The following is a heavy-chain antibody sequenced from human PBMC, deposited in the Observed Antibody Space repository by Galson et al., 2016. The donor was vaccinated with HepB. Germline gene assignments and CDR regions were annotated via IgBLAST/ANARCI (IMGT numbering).Heavy chain of an antibody. CDR3: DRGHVDTGATDRLDP. D-gene: IGHD5-18*01. Sequence: SLRLSCAASGFTFSNYWMHWVRQAPGRGLVWVSRINSDGSSTSYADSVKGRFTISRDNAKNTLYLPRNSLSTEDTAVYYCDRGHVDTGATDRLDPWGQGTLVTVSS. J-gene: IGHJ5*02. V-gene: IGHV3-74*01. CDR1: GFTFSNYW. CDR2: INSDGSST.